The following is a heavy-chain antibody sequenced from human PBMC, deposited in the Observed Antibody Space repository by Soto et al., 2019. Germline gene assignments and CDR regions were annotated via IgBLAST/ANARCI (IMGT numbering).Heavy chain of an antibody. Sequence: EVQLVESGGGLVQPGGSLRLSCAASGFTFSSYWMHWVRQAPGKGLVWVSRINSDGSSTSYADSVKGRFTISRDNAKKMMYLQMNSMTAEDTAVYYCARYGYHRSFAYWGQGTLVTVSS. CDR2: INSDGSST. D-gene: IGHD4-17*01. CDR1: GFTFSSYW. CDR3: ARYGYHRSFAY. J-gene: IGHJ4*02. V-gene: IGHV3-74*01.